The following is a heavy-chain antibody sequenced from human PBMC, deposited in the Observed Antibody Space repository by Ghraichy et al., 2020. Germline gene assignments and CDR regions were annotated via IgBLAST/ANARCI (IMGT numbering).Heavy chain of an antibody. V-gene: IGHV2-70*04. CDR2: IDWDDDK. CDR1: GFSLSTSGMR. Sequence: SGPTLVKPTQTLTLTCTFSGFSLSTSGMRVSWIRQPPGKALEWLARIDWDDDKFYSTSLKTRLTISKDTSKNQVVLTMTNMDPVDTATYYCARIPYSRDAFDIWGQGTMVTVSS. D-gene: IGHD6-13*01. CDR3: ARIPYSRDAFDI. J-gene: IGHJ3*02.